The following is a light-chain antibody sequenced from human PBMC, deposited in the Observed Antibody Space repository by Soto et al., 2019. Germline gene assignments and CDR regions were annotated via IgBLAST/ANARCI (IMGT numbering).Light chain of an antibody. CDR3: SAFADSPVV. Sequence: QSALTQPPSASGSPGESVTISCTGSGSDIGSYNYVSWYQHHPGKVPKLILYEVTKRASGVPDRFSGSRSGNTASLTVSGLQAEDEADYYCSAFADSPVVFGGGTKLTVL. CDR2: EVT. CDR1: GSDIGSYNY. V-gene: IGLV2-8*01. J-gene: IGLJ3*02.